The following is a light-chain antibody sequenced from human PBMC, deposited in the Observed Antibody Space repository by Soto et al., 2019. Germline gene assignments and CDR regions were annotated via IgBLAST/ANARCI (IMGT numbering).Light chain of an antibody. CDR2: KAS. V-gene: IGKV1-5*03. J-gene: IGKJ1*01. Sequence: DIHMTQSPSTLSVSVLDRVTFTFRASQSVSGWLAWYQQKPGRAPKLLIYKASTLESGVPSRFSGSGSGTESTLTISSLQTDDFATYYCQQYNDYWTFGQGTKVDIK. CDR1: QSVSGW. CDR3: QQYNDYWT.